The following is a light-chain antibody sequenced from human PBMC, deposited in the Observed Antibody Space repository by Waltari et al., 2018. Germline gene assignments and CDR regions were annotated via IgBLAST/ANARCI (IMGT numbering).Light chain of an antibody. CDR1: QTISNY. V-gene: IGKV3-20*01. CDR2: DAS. CDR3: QQYNNWPPWT. J-gene: IGKJ1*01. Sequence: EIVLTQSPGTLSLSPGERATLSCRASQTISNYLAWYQQKPGQAPRLLIYDASSRAIGIPDRFSGSGSGTDFTLTISRLEPEDFAMYYCQQYNNWPPWTFGQGTKVEIK.